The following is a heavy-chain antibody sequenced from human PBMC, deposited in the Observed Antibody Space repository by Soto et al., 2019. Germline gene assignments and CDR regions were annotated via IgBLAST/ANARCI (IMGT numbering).Heavy chain of an antibody. CDR1: GFTFSSYG. CDR3: AKDLRGGPTMVRGDLGPVYYYDAMDV. J-gene: IGHJ6*01. V-gene: IGHV3-30*18. Sequence: PGGSLRLSCAASGFTFSSYGMHWVRQAPGKGLEWVAVISYDGSNKYYADSVKGRFTISRDNSKNTLYLQMNSLRAEDTAVYYCAKDLRGGPTMVRGDLGPVYYYDAMDVWGQGTTVTVSS. CDR2: ISYDGSNK. D-gene: IGHD3-10*01.